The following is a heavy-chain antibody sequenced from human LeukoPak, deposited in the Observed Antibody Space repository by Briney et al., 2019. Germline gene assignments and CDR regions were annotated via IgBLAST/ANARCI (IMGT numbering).Heavy chain of an antibody. CDR3: AARVENLDYVHP. CDR1: GYTFTGYY. V-gene: IGHV1-2*02. D-gene: IGHD4-17*01. Sequence: ASVKVSCKASGYTFTGYYMHWVRQAPGQGLEWMGWINPNSGGTNYAQKFQGRVTMTRDTSISTAYMELSRLRSDDTAVYYCAARVENLDYVHPWGQGTLVTVSS. J-gene: IGHJ5*02. CDR2: INPNSGGT.